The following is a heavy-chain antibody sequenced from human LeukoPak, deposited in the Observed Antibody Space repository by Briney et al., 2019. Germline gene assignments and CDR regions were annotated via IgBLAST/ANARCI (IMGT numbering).Heavy chain of an antibody. V-gene: IGHV4-30-2*01. J-gene: IGHJ4*02. CDR3: ARGTNYGGNFDY. CDR2: IYHSGST. Sequence: SQTLSLTCAVSGGSISSGGYSWSWIRQPPGKGLEWIWYIYHSGSTYYNPSLKSRVTISVDRSKNQFSLKLSSVTAADTAVYYCARGTNYGGNFDYWGQGTLVTVSS. D-gene: IGHD4-23*01. CDR1: GGSISSGGYS.